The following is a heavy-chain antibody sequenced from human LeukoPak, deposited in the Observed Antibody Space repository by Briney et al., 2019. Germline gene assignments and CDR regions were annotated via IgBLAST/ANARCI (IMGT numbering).Heavy chain of an antibody. D-gene: IGHD6-6*01. V-gene: IGHV3-20*01. CDR1: GFTFDDYG. J-gene: IGHJ4*02. CDR2: INWKGGRT. CDR3: ARRPYSSSSHYFDY. Sequence: GGSLRLSCAASGFTFDDYGMRWVRHVPGKGLEWVSGINWKGGRTVYADSVKGRFTISRDNAKNSLYLEMNSLRAEDTALYHCARRPYSSSSHYFDYWGQGTLVTVSS.